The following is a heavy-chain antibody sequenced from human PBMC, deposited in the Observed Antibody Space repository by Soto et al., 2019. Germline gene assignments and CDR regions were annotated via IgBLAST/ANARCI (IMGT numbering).Heavy chain of an antibody. CDR3: ARGIGSSRSWDYFDY. Sequence: EVQVVESGGGLVQPGGSLRLSCTASGFTFSTYPMHWVRQAPGKGLEYVSAISTDGGSTYYANSVKGRFTISRDNSXXTMYLQMGSLRADDMAMYYCARGIGSSRSWDYFDYWGQGTLVTVSS. CDR1: GFTFSTYP. V-gene: IGHV3-64*01. J-gene: IGHJ4*02. D-gene: IGHD6-13*01. CDR2: ISTDGGST.